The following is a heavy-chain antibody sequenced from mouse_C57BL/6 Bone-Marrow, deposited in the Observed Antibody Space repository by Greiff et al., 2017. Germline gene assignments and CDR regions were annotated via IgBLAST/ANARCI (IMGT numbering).Heavy chain of an antibody. CDR2: IYPGSGST. CDR1: GYTFTSYW. V-gene: IGHV1-55*01. CDR3: ARCSNCRDYYAMDY. D-gene: IGHD2-5*01. Sequence: QVHVKQPGAELVKPGASVKMSCKASGYTFTSYWITWVKQRPGQGLEWIGDIYPGSGSTNYNETFKSKATLTVDTSSSTAYMQLSSLTSEDSAVDDWARCSNCRDYYAMDYWGQGTSVTVSS. J-gene: IGHJ4*01.